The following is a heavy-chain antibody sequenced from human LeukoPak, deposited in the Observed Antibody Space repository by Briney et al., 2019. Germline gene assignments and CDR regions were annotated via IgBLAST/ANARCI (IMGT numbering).Heavy chain of an antibody. CDR3: ARDRASGWYPDDAFDI. D-gene: IGHD6-19*01. CDR2: IYTSGST. J-gene: IGHJ3*02. Sequence: SETLSLTCTVSGGSTSSGSYYWSWIRQPAGKGLEWIGRIYTSGSTNYNPSLKSRVTISVDTSKNQFSLKLSSVTAADTAVYYCARDRASGWYPDDAFDIWGQGTMVTVSS. CDR1: GGSTSSGSYY. V-gene: IGHV4-61*02.